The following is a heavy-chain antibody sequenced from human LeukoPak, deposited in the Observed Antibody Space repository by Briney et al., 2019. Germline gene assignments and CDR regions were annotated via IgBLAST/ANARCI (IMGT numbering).Heavy chain of an antibody. D-gene: IGHD2-15*01. CDR1: VYTYGDYA. J-gene: IGHJ3*02. CDR2: ILSKAYGGTT. CDR3: TRDYSGGSCWGDAFDI. Sequence: PVGSLRLSCIASVYTYGDYAMRWVRQAPGRGGERGGFILSKAYGGTTEYAASVKSRFSISRDDSKSIAYLQMNSLRTEDTAVFYCTRDYSGGSCWGDAFDIWGQGTMVTVSS. V-gene: IGHV3-49*04.